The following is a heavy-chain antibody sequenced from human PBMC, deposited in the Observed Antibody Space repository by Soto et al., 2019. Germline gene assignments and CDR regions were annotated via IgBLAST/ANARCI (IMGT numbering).Heavy chain of an antibody. D-gene: IGHD3-9*01. V-gene: IGHV4-39*01. CDR2: MYYSGST. Sequence: QVQLQGSGPGLVKPSETLSLMCSVSGGSIRSTSYYWGWIRQPPGKGLEWIGTMYYSGSTFYNPSLQSRVAISVDTSNNQFSLKLNSVTAADTAVYYCASGSQYEISTGQTFDPWGQGTLVSVSS. CDR3: ASGSQYEISTGQTFDP. CDR1: GGSIRSTSYY. J-gene: IGHJ5*02.